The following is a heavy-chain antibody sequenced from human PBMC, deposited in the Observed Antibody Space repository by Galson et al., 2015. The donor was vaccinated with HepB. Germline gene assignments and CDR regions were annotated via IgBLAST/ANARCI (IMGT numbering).Heavy chain of an antibody. CDR3: ARSQPRRYDLLTGYFRI. V-gene: IGHV3-30-3*01. CDR1: GFRFSDYA. Sequence: SLRLSCAASGFRFSDYAMHWVRQAPGKGLEWVATLSYDETNKYYADFVKGRFTISRDRSKSTLYLQMNALRPEDTAVYYCARSQPRRYDLLTGYFRIWGQGTLVSVSS. J-gene: IGHJ4*02. D-gene: IGHD3-9*01. CDR2: LSYDETNK.